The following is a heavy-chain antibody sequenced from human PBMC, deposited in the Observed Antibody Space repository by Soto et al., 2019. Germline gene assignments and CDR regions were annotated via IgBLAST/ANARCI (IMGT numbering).Heavy chain of an antibody. D-gene: IGHD3-10*01. Sequence: QVQLVQSGAEVKKPGASVKVSCKASGYTFSNYGISWVRQAPGQGLEWMGWISGYNGLTAYAQNVQGRVTMTIDTPTTTVFMELTGLRSNDTAVYYCARDEGIRGFDSWGQGTLVTVSS. J-gene: IGHJ4*02. CDR1: GYTFSNYG. V-gene: IGHV1-18*04. CDR3: ARDEGIRGFDS. CDR2: ISGYNGLT.